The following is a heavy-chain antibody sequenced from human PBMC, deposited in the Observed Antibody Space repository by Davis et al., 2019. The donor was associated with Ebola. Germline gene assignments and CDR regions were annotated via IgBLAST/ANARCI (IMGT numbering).Heavy chain of an antibody. V-gene: IGHV1-46*01. Sequence: ASVNVSCKTSGYTFSHHLVHWVRQAPGQGLEWMGLIQPSDGGTTYAQKFQGRFTMTRDTATGTVDMFLSSLRSDDTAIYYCAREDESFDFWGQGTMVTVSS. J-gene: IGHJ3*01. CDR2: IQPSDGGT. CDR1: GYTFSHHL. CDR3: AREDESFDF.